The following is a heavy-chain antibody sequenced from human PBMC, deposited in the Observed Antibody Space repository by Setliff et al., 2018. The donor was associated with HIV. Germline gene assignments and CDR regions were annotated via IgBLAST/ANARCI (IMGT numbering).Heavy chain of an antibody. Sequence: SETLSLTCSVSGGSISSYYWSWIRQPAVKGLEWIGYINTSGTTNYNPSLKSRVTISVDTSKNQFSLKLSSVTAADTAVYFCARGRGSSSSWPIDYWGQGTLVTVSS. V-gene: IGHV4-4*09. CDR3: ARGRGSSSSWPIDY. J-gene: IGHJ4*02. CDR2: INTSGTT. CDR1: GGSISSYY. D-gene: IGHD6-13*01.